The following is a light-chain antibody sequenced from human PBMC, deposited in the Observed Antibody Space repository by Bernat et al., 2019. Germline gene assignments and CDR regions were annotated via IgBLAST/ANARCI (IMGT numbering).Light chain of an antibody. CDR2: KAS. CDR1: HSISSW. Sequence: DIQMTQSPSTLSASVGDRVTIICRASHSISSWLAWYQQKPGKVPKLLIYKASNLESGVPPRFSGSGSGTDFTLTISRLEPEDFAVYYCQQYGSSLTFGGGTKVEIK. CDR3: QQYGSSLT. V-gene: IGKV1-5*03. J-gene: IGKJ4*01.